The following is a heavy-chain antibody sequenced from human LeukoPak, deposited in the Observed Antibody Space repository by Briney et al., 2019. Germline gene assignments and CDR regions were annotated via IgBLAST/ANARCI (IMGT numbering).Heavy chain of an antibody. J-gene: IGHJ4*02. CDR2: INPNSGGT. CDR3: ASSYSSSSLLFDY. CDR1: GYTFTRYY. Sequence: GASVKVSCKASGYTFTRYYMHWVRQAPGQGLAWMGWINPNSGGTNYAQKFQGRVTMTRDTSISTAYMELSRLRSDDTAVYYCASSYSSSSLLFDYWGQGTLVTVSS. D-gene: IGHD6-6*01. V-gene: IGHV1-2*02.